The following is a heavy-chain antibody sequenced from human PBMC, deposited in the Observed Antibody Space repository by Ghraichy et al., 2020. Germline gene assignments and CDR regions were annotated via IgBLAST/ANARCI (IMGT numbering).Heavy chain of an antibody. J-gene: IGHJ5*02. D-gene: IGHD3-22*01. Sequence: SVKVSCKASGGTFNSYAFNWVRQAPGQGLEWMGGIIPIFGTVNYAQKFQGRVTITADESTSTAYMELSSLRSEDTAVYYCATSSYYYDSSDYGSGWFDPWGQGTLVTVSS. V-gene: IGHV1-69*13. CDR2: IIPIFGTV. CDR3: ATSSYYYDSSDYGSGWFDP. CDR1: GGTFNSYA.